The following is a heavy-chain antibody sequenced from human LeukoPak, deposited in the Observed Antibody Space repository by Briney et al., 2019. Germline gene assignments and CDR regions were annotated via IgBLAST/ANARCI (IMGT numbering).Heavy chain of an antibody. D-gene: IGHD6-19*01. Sequence: PGGSLRLSCAVSGFTFDDYAMHWVRQAPGKGLEWVSGISWNSGSIGYADSVKGRFTISRDNAKNSLYLQMNSLRAEDTALYYCAKDTSSSPRGMDVWGQGTTVTVSS. CDR3: AKDTSSSPRGMDV. V-gene: IGHV3-9*01. CDR2: ISWNSGSI. J-gene: IGHJ6*02. CDR1: GFTFDDYA.